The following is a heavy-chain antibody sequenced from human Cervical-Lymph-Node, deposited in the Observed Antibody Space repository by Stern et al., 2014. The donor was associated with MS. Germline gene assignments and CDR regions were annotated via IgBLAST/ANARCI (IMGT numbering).Heavy chain of an antibody. V-gene: IGHV4-4*02. D-gene: IGHD3-22*01. CDR3: ARYDDTSGYYQVGGLDS. CDR1: GGSISSSHL. J-gene: IGHJ4*02. Sequence: QLQLQESGPGLVKPSGTLSLTCAVSGGSISSSHLWTLVRQPPGKGLEGIGEIYDSGIANYNPTHKGHVTLSVAKSKTQFALKLTSVTAADTAIYFCARYDDTSGYYQVGGLDSWGQGTLVSVSS. CDR2: IYDSGIA.